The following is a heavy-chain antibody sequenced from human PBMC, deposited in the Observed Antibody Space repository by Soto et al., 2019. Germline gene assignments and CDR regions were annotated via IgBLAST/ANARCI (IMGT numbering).Heavy chain of an antibody. CDR2: ISGSGGST. V-gene: IGHV3-23*01. J-gene: IGHJ6*03. D-gene: IGHD2-2*02. CDR3: AKDTHPLGYCSSTSCYRYYYYYYMDV. Sequence: GGSLRLSCAASGFTFSSYAMSWVRQAPGKGLEWVSAISGSGGSTYYADSVKGRFTISRDNSKNTLYLQMNSLRAEDTAVYYCAKDTHPLGYCSSTSCYRYYYYYYMDVWGKGTTVTVSS. CDR1: GFTFSSYA.